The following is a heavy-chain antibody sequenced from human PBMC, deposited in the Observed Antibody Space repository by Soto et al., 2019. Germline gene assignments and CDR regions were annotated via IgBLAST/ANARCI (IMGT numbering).Heavy chain of an antibody. V-gene: IGHV4-34*01. CDR3: ARVPGP. CDR2: IYHSGST. CDR1: GGSISGYY. J-gene: IGHJ5*02. Sequence: PSETLSLTCTVSGGSISGYYWSWIRQPPGKGLEWIGEIYHSGSTNYNPSLKSRVTISVDRSKNQFSLKLSSVTAADTAVYYCARVPGPWGQGTLVTVSS.